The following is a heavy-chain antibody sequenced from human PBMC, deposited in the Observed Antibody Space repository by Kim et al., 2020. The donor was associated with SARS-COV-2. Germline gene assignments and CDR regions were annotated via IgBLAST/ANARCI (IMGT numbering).Heavy chain of an antibody. D-gene: IGHD3-22*01. CDR2: INHSGST. J-gene: IGHJ6*01. CDR1: GGSFSGYY. CDR3: ARSGRITMVVVVINYGLDV. V-gene: IGHV4-34*01. Sequence: SETLSLTCAAYGGSFSGYYWSWIRQPPGKGLEWIGEINHSGSTNYNPSLKSRVIISVDTSKNQFSLKLSSVTAADTAAYYCARSGRITMVVVVINYGLDV.